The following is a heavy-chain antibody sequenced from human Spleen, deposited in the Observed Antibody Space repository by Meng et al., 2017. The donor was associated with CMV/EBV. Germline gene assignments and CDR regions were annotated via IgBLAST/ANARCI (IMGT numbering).Heavy chain of an antibody. CDR2: IYYSGST. CDR1: GGSLSRGDYY. CDR3: AREGYAEAFDY. J-gene: IGHJ4*02. D-gene: IGHD5-18*01. Sequence: VAPQEEGQGRVKAPTHPSLRRPFPGGSLSRGDYYGSLIRQPPGKGLEWIGYIYYSGSTYYNPSLKSRVTISVDTSKNQFSLKLSSVTAADTAVYYCAREGYAEAFDYWGQGTLVTVSS. V-gene: IGHV4-30-4*08.